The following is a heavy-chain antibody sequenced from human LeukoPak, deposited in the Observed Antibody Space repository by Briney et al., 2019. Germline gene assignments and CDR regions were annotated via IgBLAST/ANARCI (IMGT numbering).Heavy chain of an antibody. V-gene: IGHV3-48*04. Sequence: PGGSLRLSCAASGFTFSSYSMNWARQAPGKGLEWVSYISSSGSTIYYADSVKGRFTISRDNAKNSLYLQMNSLRAEDTAVYYCARTPPQKIYYFDYWGQGTLVTVSS. J-gene: IGHJ4*02. D-gene: IGHD2-15*01. CDR1: GFTFSSYS. CDR3: ARTPPQKIYYFDY. CDR2: ISSSGSTI.